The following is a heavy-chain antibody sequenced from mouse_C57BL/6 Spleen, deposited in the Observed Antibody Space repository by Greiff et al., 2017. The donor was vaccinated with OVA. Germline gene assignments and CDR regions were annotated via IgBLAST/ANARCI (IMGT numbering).Heavy chain of an antibody. Sequence: QVQLQQPGAELVKPGASVKMSCKASGFTFTSYWITWVKQRPGQGLEWIGDIYPGSGSTNYTEQFKSKAKLTVDTYSSTAYMQLSSLTSEGSAVYYCARGDYYGSSPFAYWGQGTLVTVSA. CDR2: IYPGSGST. CDR1: GFTFTSYW. V-gene: IGHV1-55*01. D-gene: IGHD1-1*01. J-gene: IGHJ3*01. CDR3: ARGDYYGSSPFAY.